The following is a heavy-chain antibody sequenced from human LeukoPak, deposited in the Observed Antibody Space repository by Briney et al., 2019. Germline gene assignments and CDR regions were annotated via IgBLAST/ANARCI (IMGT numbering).Heavy chain of an antibody. CDR1: GFTFSSYW. D-gene: IGHD6-13*01. CDR2: IKQDGSEK. Sequence: PGGSLRLSCAASGFTFSSYWMSWVRQAPGKGLEWVANIKQDGSEKYYVDSVKGRFTISRDNAKNSLYLQMNSLRAEDTAVYYSSLEGSSWYRYFQHWGQGPLVPVSS. CDR3: SLEGSSWYRYFQH. J-gene: IGHJ1*01. V-gene: IGHV3-7*05.